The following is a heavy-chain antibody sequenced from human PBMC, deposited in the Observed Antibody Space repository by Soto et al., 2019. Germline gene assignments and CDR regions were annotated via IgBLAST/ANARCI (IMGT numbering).Heavy chain of an antibody. J-gene: IGHJ4*02. D-gene: IGHD5-12*01. Sequence: QVQLVQSGAEVKKPGASVKVSCKASGYTFTGYYMHWVRQAPGQGLEWMGWINPNSGGTNYAQKFQGWVTMTRDTSISTAYMELSRLRSDDTAVYYCARDKGEAQYSQGADYWGQGTLVTVSS. CDR2: INPNSGGT. CDR3: ARDKGEAQYSQGADY. CDR1: GYTFTGYY. V-gene: IGHV1-2*04.